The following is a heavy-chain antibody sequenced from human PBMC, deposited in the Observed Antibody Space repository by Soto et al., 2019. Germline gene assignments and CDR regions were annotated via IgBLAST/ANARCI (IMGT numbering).Heavy chain of an antibody. J-gene: IGHJ3*02. CDR3: ARYTVVIGRPNAFDI. Sequence: QVQLQESGPGLVKPSQTLSLTCTVSGGSISSGDYSWSWIRQPPGKGLAWIGYIYYSGSTYYNPSLKSRVTISVDTSKNQFSLKLSSVTAADTAVYYCARYTVVIGRPNAFDIWGQGTMVTVSS. CDR2: IYYSGST. CDR1: GGSISSGDYS. V-gene: IGHV4-30-4*01. D-gene: IGHD2-15*01.